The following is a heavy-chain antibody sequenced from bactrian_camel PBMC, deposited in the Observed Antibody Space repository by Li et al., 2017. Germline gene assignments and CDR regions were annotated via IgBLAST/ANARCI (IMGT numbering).Heavy chain of an antibody. CDR3: AADSGGSWYPTLEDYDYAY. V-gene: IGHV3S53*01. CDR1: GNKYGSLG. D-gene: IGHD6*01. CDR2: IDTKGTV. Sequence: VESGGGSAQAGGSLRLSCAVSGNKYGSLGMAWFRKAPGKRREGVVAIDTKGTVIYGDSVKGRFTISLDSARNILYLQMDNLKPEDSNMYFCAADSGGSWYPTLEDYDYAYWGQGTQVTVS. J-gene: IGHJ4*01.